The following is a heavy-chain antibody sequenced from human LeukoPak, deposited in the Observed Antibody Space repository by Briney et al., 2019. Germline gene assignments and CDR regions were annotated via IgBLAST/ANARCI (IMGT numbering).Heavy chain of an antibody. CDR1: GGSISSSSYY. CDR3: ARSKDTAMVGY. V-gene: IGHV4-39*01. CDR2: IYYSGST. J-gene: IGHJ4*02. Sequence: SETLSLTCTVSGGSISSSSYYWGWIRQPPGKGLEWIGSIYYSGSTYYNPSLKSRVTISVDTSKNQFSLKLGSVTAADTAVYYCARSKDTAMVGYWGQGTLVTVSS. D-gene: IGHD5-18*01.